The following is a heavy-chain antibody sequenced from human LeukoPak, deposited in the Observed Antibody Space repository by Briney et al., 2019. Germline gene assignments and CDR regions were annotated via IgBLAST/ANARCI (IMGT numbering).Heavy chain of an antibody. CDR3: ARAAQLTDAFDI. CDR2: IYYSGST. J-gene: IGHJ3*02. Sequence: PSETLSFTCTVSGGSISSYYWSWIRHPPGKGLEWIGYIYYSGSTNYNPSLKSRVTISVDTSKNQFSLKLSSVTAADTAVYYCARAAQLTDAFDIWGQGTMVTVSS. CDR1: GGSISSYY. D-gene: IGHD5-24*01. V-gene: IGHV4-59*01.